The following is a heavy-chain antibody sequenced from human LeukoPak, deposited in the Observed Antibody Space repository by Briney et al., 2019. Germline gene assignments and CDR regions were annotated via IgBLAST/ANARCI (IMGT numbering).Heavy chain of an antibody. J-gene: IGHJ3*02. CDR3: ARDRSRGAFDI. CDR1: GGSISSGDYY. Sequence: SSETLSLTCTVSGGSISSGDYYWSWIRQPPGKGLEWIGYIYYSGSTYYNPSLESRVTISVDTSKNQFSLKLSSVTAADTAVYYCARDRSRGAFDIWGQGTMVTVSS. V-gene: IGHV4-30-4*08. D-gene: IGHD1-26*01. CDR2: IYYSGST.